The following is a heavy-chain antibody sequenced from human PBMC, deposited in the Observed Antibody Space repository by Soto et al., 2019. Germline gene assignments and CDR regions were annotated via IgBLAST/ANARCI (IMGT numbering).Heavy chain of an antibody. J-gene: IGHJ6*02. CDR3: ARQNGGGYYYYGVDV. CDR1: GYSSTSYW. V-gene: IGHV5-51*01. Sequence: GESLKISCKGSGYSSTSYWIGWVRQMPGKGLEWMGIIYPGDSDTRYSPSFQGQVTISADKSITPAYLQWSSLKASDTAIYYCARQNGGGYYYYGVDVWGQGTTVTVSS. D-gene: IGHD2-8*01. CDR2: IYPGDSDT.